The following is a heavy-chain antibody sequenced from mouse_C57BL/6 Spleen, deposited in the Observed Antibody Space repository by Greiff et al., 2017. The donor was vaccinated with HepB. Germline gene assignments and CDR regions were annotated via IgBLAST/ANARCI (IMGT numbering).Heavy chain of an antibody. J-gene: IGHJ3*01. Sequence: QVQLQQPGAELVRPGSSVKLSCKASGYTFTSYWMHWVKQRPIQGLEWIGNIDPSDSETHYNQKFKDKATLTVVKSSSTAYMQLSSLTSEDSAVYYCARSYGSSYGFAYWGQGTLVTVSA. D-gene: IGHD1-1*01. V-gene: IGHV1-52*01. CDR2: IDPSDSET. CDR1: GYTFTSYW. CDR3: ARSYGSSYGFAY.